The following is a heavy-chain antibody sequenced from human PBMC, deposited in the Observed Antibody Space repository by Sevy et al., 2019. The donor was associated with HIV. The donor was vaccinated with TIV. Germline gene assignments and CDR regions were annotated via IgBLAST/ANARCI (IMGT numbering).Heavy chain of an antibody. J-gene: IGHJ6*02. CDR2: IRYDGSNK. CDR1: GFTFSSYG. CDR3: AKDLGNDYGDYGDYYYGMDV. Sequence: GESLKISCAASGFTFSSYGMHWVRQAPGKGLEWVAFIRYDGSNKYYADSVKGRFTISRDNSKNTLYLQMNSLRAEDTAVYYCAKDLGNDYGDYGDYYYGMDVWGQGTTVTVSS. V-gene: IGHV3-30*02. D-gene: IGHD4-17*01.